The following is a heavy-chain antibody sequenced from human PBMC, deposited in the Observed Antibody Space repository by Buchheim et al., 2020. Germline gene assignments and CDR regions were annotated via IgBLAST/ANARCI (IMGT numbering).Heavy chain of an antibody. Sequence: QLLESGGGLVQPGGSLRLSCIVSGFSFSTYAIYWVRQAPGKGLEWVSVISGSGDRTYYPDSVKGRFTVSRANSKNTLHLQLNSLRVEDTAVYYCAKQGKMSAPVPLYGMDVWGQGTT. CDR2: ISGSGDRT. V-gene: IGHV3-23*01. J-gene: IGHJ6*02. CDR3: AKQGKMSAPVPLYGMDV. D-gene: IGHD6-13*01. CDR1: GFSFSTYA.